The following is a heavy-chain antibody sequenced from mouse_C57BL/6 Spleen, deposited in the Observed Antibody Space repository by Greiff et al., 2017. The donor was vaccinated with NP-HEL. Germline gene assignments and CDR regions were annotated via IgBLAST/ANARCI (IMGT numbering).Heavy chain of an antibody. V-gene: IGHV1-85*01. J-gene: IGHJ2*01. D-gene: IGHD1-2*01. CDR2: IYPGAGST. Sequence: QVQLQQSGPELVKPGASVKLSCKASGYTFTSYDINWVKQRPGQGLEWIGWIYPGAGSTKYNEKFKGKATLTADTSSSTAYMELHSLTSEDAAVYFCARSHYDYFDYWGQGTTLTVSA. CDR1: GYTFTSYD. CDR3: ARSHYDYFDY.